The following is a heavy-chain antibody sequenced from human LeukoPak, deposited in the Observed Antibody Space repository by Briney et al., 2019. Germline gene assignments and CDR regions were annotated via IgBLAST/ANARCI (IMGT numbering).Heavy chain of an antibody. V-gene: IGHV3-30*07. J-gene: IGHJ4*02. CDR1: GFTFSSYA. CDR3: AKRNDNWNYVPSD. CDR2: ISYDGSNK. Sequence: GGSLRLSCAASGFTFSSYAMHWVRQAPSKGLEWVAVISYDGSNKYYADSVKGRFTISRDSSKNTLYLQMNSLRAEDTAVYYCAKRNDNWNYVPSDWGQGTLVTVSS. D-gene: IGHD1-7*01.